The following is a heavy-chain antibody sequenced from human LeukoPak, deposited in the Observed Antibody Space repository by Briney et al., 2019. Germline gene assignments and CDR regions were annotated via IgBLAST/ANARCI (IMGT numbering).Heavy chain of an antibody. V-gene: IGHV3-9*01. CDR2: ISWNSGSI. Sequence: GRSLRLSCAASGFTFDDYAMHWVRQAPGKGLEWVSGISWNSGSIGYADSVKGRFTISRDNAKNSLYLQMDSLRAEDTALYYCAKDIGRFPHALDIWGQGTMVTVSS. D-gene: IGHD2-21*01. CDR3: AKDIGRFPHALDI. CDR1: GFTFDDYA. J-gene: IGHJ3*02.